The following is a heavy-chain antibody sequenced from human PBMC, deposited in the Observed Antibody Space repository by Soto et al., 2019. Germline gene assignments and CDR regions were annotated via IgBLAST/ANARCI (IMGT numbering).Heavy chain of an antibody. CDR2: IKSKTDGGTT. CDR3: TTGRDSNHYYYGMDV. D-gene: IGHD4-4*01. Sequence: GSLRLSCAASGFTFSNAWMNWVRQAPGKGLEWVGRIKSKTDGGTTDYAAPVKGRFTISRDDSKNTLYLQMNSLKTEDTAVYYCTTGRDSNHYYYGMDVWGQGTTVTVSS. V-gene: IGHV3-15*07. CDR1: GFTFSNAW. J-gene: IGHJ6*01.